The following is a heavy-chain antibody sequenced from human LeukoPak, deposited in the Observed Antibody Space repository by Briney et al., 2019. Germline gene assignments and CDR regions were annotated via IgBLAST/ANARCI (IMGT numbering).Heavy chain of an antibody. J-gene: IGHJ6*02. V-gene: IGHV3-23*01. CDR2: ISGGGGWT. Sequence: PGGSLRLSCAASGFTFSSYAMTWVRQAPGKGLECVSAISGGGGWTFYADSVKGRFTIPRDNSENTLYLQMNSLRAEDTAVYYCAKVGYGGSSDYYYYYGMDVWGQGTTVTVSS. CDR1: GFTFSSYA. D-gene: IGHD4-23*01. CDR3: AKVGYGGSSDYYYYYGMDV.